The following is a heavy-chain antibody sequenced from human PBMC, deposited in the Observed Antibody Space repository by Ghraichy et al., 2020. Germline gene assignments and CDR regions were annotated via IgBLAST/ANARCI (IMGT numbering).Heavy chain of an antibody. CDR1: GFTFDDYT. V-gene: IGHV3-43*01. D-gene: IGHD6-19*01. Sequence: GGSLRLSCAASGFTFDDYTMHWVRQAPGKGLEWVSLISWDGGSTYYADSVKGRFTISRDNSKNSLYLQMNSLRTEDTALYYCAKDISVAGIPYGMDVWGQGTTVTVSS. J-gene: IGHJ6*02. CDR3: AKDISVAGIPYGMDV. CDR2: ISWDGGST.